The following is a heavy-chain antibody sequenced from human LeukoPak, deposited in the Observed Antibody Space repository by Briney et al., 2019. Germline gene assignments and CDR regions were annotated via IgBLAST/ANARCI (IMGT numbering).Heavy chain of an antibody. CDR1: GFTFSVYW. J-gene: IGHJ4*02. CDR3: AKDGVLLWFGELYYFDY. D-gene: IGHD3-10*01. CDR2: ISGSGGST. Sequence: GGSLRLSCAASGFTFSVYWMSWVRQAPGKGLEWVSAISGSGGSTYYADSVKGRFTISRDNSKNTLYLQMNSLRAEDTAVYYCAKDGVLLWFGELYYFDYWGQGTLVTVSS. V-gene: IGHV3-23*01.